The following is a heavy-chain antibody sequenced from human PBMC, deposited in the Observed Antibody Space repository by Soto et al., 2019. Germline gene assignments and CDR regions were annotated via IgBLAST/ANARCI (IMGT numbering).Heavy chain of an antibody. J-gene: IGHJ1*01. CDR2: INWNSGSM. CDR3: VKDESINWYSGHFRH. V-gene: IGHV3-9*01. D-gene: IGHD6-13*01. CDR1: GFTFGDYA. Sequence: PGGSLRLSCAASGFTFGDYAMHWVRQVPGKGLEWVSGINWNSGSMGYGDSVKGRFAISRDNAKNSLHLQMNSLSAEDTAFYYCVKDESINWYSGHFRHWGQGTLVTVSS.